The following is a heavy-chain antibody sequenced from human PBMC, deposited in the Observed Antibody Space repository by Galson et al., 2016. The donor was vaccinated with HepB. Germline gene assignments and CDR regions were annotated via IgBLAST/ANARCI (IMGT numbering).Heavy chain of an antibody. D-gene: IGHD2-15*01. J-gene: IGHJ6*02. CDR2: IRRQAYGGTT. CDR3: TRDRGGGSTEYSLMDV. CDR1: GFTFGDFA. V-gene: IGHV3-49*03. Sequence: SLRLSCAASGFTFGDFAMSWFRQAPGKGLEWIGFIRRQAYGGTTEYAASVKGRFTISRDDSKNSLYLQIASLESEDTAVYYFTRDRGGGSTEYSLMDVRGQGTTVTVSS.